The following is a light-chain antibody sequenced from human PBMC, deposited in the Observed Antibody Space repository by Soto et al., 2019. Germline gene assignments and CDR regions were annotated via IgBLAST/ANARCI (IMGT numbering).Light chain of an antibody. J-gene: IGLJ1*01. CDR2: DVS. CDR1: SSDVGDYNS. Sequence: QSALTQPRSVSGSPGQSVTVSCIGTSSDVGDYNSVSWYQQHPGKAPKLMIYDVSKRPSGVPDRFSGSKSVNTASLTISGLQAEDEADYYCCSYVGSYSYVFGIGTKLTVL. V-gene: IGLV2-11*01. CDR3: CSYVGSYSYV.